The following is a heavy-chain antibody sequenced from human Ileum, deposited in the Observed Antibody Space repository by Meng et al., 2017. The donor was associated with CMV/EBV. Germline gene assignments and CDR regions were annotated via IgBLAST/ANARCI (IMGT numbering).Heavy chain of an antibody. V-gene: IGHV4-39*07. D-gene: IGHD2-2*01. CDR2: IYYSGST. J-gene: IGHJ4*02. Sequence: SETLSLTCTVSGGSISSSSYYWGWIRQPPGKGLEWIGSIYYSGSTYYNPSRKSRVTIAVDTSKNQFSLKLRSVTAADTAVYYCARKVVPAGDFDYWGQGTLVTVSS. CDR3: ARKVVPAGDFDY. CDR1: GGSISSSSYY.